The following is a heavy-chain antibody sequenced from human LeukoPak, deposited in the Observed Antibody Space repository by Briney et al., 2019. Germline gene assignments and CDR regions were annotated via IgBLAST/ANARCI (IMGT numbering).Heavy chain of an antibody. D-gene: IGHD5-12*01. J-gene: IGHJ4*02. Sequence: SETLSLTRTVSGGSISSGSYYWSWIRQPAGKGLEWIGRIYTSGSTNYNPSLKSRVTISVDTSKNQFSLKLSSVTAADTAVYYCARERSGYDFDYWGQGTLVTVSS. CDR2: IYTSGST. V-gene: IGHV4-61*02. CDR1: GGSISSGSYY. CDR3: ARERSGYDFDY.